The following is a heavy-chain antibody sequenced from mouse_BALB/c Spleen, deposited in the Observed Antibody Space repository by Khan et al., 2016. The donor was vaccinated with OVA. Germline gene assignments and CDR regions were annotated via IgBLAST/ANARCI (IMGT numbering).Heavy chain of an antibody. D-gene: IGHD1-1*01. CDR1: GFTFSSYG. CDR2: ISSGGSYT. J-gene: IGHJ3*01. V-gene: IGHV5-6*01. CDR3: SRPGSTASFAY. Sequence: EVELVESGGDLVKPGGSLKLSCAASGFTFSSYGMSWVRQTPDKRLEWVATISSGGSYTYYPDSVKGRFTISRDNAKNTLYLQMSSLKSEDTAMYYRSRPGSTASFAYWGQGTLVPVSS.